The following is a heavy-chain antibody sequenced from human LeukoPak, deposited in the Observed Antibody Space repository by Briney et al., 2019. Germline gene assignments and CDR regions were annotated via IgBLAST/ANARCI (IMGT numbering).Heavy chain of an antibody. CDR1: GYTFTSYG. V-gene: IGHV1-18*01. J-gene: IGHJ6*03. Sequence: ASVKVSCKASGYTFTSYGISWVRQAPGQGLEWMGWISAYNGNTNYAQKLQGRVTTTTDTSTSTAYMELRSLRSDDTAVYYCARDSWELLASYYYMDVWGKGTTVTISS. CDR3: ARDSWELLASYYYMDV. CDR2: ISAYNGNT. D-gene: IGHD1-26*01.